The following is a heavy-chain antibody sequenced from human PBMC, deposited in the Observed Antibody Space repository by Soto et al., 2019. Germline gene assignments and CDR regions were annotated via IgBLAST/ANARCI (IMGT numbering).Heavy chain of an antibody. CDR1: GYSISSGYY. CDR3: ERDAYYYGSGSYYNVAYYYYGMDV. CDR2: IYHSGST. Sequence: SETLSLTCAVSGYSISSGYYWGWIRQPPGKGLEWIGSIYHSGSTYYNPSLKSRVTISVDTSKNHFSPKLSSVTAADTAVYYCERDAYYYGSGSYYNVAYYYYGMDVWGQGTTVT. D-gene: IGHD3-10*01. J-gene: IGHJ6*01. V-gene: IGHV4-38-2*02.